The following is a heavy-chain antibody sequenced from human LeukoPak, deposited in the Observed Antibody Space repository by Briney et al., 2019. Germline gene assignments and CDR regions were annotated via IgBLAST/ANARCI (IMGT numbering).Heavy chain of an antibody. J-gene: IGHJ4*02. D-gene: IGHD3-22*01. CDR2: ISGSGGNT. Sequence: GGSLRLSCAASGFTFSSYAMSWVRRAPGKGLEWVSSISGSGGNTYYADSVKGRFTISRDDSKNTLYLQMNSLRAEDTAVYYCAGLVGRYSSGLYYYYFDYWGQGTLVTVSS. V-gene: IGHV3-23*01. CDR1: GFTFSSYA. CDR3: AGLVGRYSSGLYYYYFDY.